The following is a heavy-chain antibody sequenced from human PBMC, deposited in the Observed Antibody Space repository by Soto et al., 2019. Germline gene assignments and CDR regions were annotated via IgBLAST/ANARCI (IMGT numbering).Heavy chain of an antibody. D-gene: IGHD5-18*01. CDR3: ATSVNSAMSFDH. Sequence: QVQLVQSGAEVKKPGASVRVSCKASGYTFTQYYIHWVRQAPGQGLEWMGIINPNGGITTYAQKFRAGFSMPRDTSTSPVYLEPSSLKSEDSAVYYRATSVNSAMSFDHWGQGTLVTVSS. V-gene: IGHV1-46*01. J-gene: IGHJ4*02. CDR2: INPNGGIT. CDR1: GYTFTQYY.